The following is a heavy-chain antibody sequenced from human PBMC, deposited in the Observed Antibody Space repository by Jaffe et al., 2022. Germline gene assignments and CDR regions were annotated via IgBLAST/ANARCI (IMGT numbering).Heavy chain of an antibody. V-gene: IGHV3-30*18. Sequence: QVQLVESGGGVVQPGRSLRLSCAASGFTFSSYGMHWVRQAPGKGLEWVAVISYDGSNKYYADSVKGRFTISRDNSKNTLYLQMNSLRAEDTAVYYCAKDGPLLRYFPPRYYYYYMDVWGKGTTVTVSS. J-gene: IGHJ6*03. CDR3: AKDGPLLRYFPPRYYYYYMDV. CDR2: ISYDGSNK. CDR1: GFTFSSYG. D-gene: IGHD3-9*01.